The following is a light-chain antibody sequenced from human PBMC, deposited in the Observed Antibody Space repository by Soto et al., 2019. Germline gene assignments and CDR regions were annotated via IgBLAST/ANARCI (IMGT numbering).Light chain of an antibody. Sequence: QSALTQPDSVSGSLGQSITISCTGTSRDVANYNLVSWYQQHPGKAPKLVIYEVTKRPSGVSSRFFGSKSGKTASLTISGLQADDEADYHCCTYAGSSTYVFGTGTQLTVL. CDR1: SRDVANYNL. CDR3: CTYAGSSTYV. CDR2: EVT. J-gene: IGLJ7*01. V-gene: IGLV2-23*02.